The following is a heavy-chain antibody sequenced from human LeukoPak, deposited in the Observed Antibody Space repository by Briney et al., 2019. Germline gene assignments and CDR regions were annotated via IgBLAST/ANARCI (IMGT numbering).Heavy chain of an antibody. J-gene: IGHJ6*03. D-gene: IGHD6-19*01. V-gene: IGHV4-4*07. Sequence: RSSETLSLTCTVSGYSISSGYYWSWIRQPAGKGLEWIGRIYTSGSTNYNPSLKSRVTMSVDTSKNQFSLKLSSVTAADTAVYYCARGPGPKYSSGWYARSENYYYYMDVWGKGTTVTISS. CDR2: IYTSGST. CDR3: ARGPGPKYSSGWYARSENYYYYMDV. CDR1: GYSISSGYY.